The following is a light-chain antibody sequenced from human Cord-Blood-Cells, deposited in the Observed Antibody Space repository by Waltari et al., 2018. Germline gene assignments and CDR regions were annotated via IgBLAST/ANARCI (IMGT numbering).Light chain of an antibody. CDR3: QQSYSTLWT. CDR1: QRISSY. V-gene: IGKV1-39*01. J-gene: IGKJ1*01. CDR2: AAS. Sequence: DIQMTQSPSSLSASVGDRVTITCRASQRISSYLNWYQQKPGKAPKLLIYAASSLQSWVPSRFSGSGSGTDFTLTISSLQPEDFATYYFQQSYSTLWTFGQGTKVEIK.